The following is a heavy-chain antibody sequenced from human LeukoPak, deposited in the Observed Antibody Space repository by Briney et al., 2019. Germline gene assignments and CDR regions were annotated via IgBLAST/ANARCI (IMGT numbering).Heavy chain of an antibody. Sequence: GRSLRLSCAASGFTFDDYAMHWVRQAPGKGLEWVSGISWNSGSIGYADSVKGRFTISRDNAKYSLYLQMNSLGAEDMALYYCAKDIGALYCSGGSCSGAFDIWGQGTMVTVSS. CDR1: GFTFDDYA. D-gene: IGHD2-15*01. CDR2: ISWNSGSI. J-gene: IGHJ3*02. V-gene: IGHV3-9*03. CDR3: AKDIGALYCSGGSCSGAFDI.